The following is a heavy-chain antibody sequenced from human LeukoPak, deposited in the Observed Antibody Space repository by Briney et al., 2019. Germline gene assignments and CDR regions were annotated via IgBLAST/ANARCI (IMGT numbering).Heavy chain of an antibody. D-gene: IGHD3-3*01. CDR3: ARALTIFRTVRAFDI. Sequence: GGSLRLSCAASGFTFSTSWMSWVRQAPGKGLEWVANIKQDGSEKSYVDSAKGRFTISRDNAKKSLYLRMNSLRAEDTAVYYCARALTIFRTVRAFDIWGQGTMVTVSS. CDR2: IKQDGSEK. V-gene: IGHV3-7*01. J-gene: IGHJ3*02. CDR1: GFTFSTSW.